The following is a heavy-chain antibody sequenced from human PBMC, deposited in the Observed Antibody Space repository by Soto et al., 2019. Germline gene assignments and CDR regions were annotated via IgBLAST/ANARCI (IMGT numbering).Heavy chain of an antibody. V-gene: IGHV4-34*01. Sequence: ASETLSLTCAVYGGSFSGYYWSWIRQPPGKGLEWIGEINHSGSTNYNPSLKSRVTISVDTSKNQFSLKLSSVTAADTAVYYCASPRQGNYDFLSGYYALDYWSQGTLVTVSS. CDR1: GGSFSGYY. CDR3: ASPRQGNYDFLSGYYALDY. D-gene: IGHD3-3*01. J-gene: IGHJ4*02. CDR2: INHSGST.